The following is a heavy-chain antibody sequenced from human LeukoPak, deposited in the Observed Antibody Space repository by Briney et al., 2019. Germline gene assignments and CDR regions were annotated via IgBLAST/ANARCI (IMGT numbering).Heavy chain of an antibody. CDR3: AKDIQLST. D-gene: IGHD5-24*01. V-gene: IGHV3-23*01. Sequence: GGSLRLSCAVSGFSFRDAAMTWVRQAPGKGLEWVSLISSSGNNAYYADSVKGRFTISRDNSKNTLSLQMNSLRVEDTAIYYCAKDIQLSTWGLGTMVTVSS. CDR2: ISSSGNNA. CDR1: GFSFRDAA. J-gene: IGHJ3*01.